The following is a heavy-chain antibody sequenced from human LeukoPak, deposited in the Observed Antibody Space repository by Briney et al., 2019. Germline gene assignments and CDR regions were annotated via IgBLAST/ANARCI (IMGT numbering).Heavy chain of an antibody. D-gene: IGHD3-16*01. CDR1: GFTFSSYG. J-gene: IGHJ1*01. CDR2: IKSKSDGGTT. CDR3: TTGGGVYDYVSLH. V-gene: IGHV3-15*01. Sequence: GGSLRLSCAASGFTFSSYGMHWVRQAPGKGLEWVGRIKSKSDGGTTDYAAPVKGKFTISRDDSKNTLYLQMNSLKSEDTAVYYCTTGGGVYDYVSLHWRQGTLVTVSS.